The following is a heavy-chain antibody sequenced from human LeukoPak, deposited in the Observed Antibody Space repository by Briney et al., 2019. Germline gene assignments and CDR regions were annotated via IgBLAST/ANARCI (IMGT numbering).Heavy chain of an antibody. J-gene: IGHJ4*02. CDR3: ARESHLLWFGESAFYNDY. CDR1: GYTFTSYG. D-gene: IGHD3-10*01. CDR2: ISAYNGNT. V-gene: IGHV1-18*01. Sequence: ASVKVSCKASGYTFTSYGISWVRQAPGQGLEWMGWISAYNGNTNYAQKLQGRVTMTTDTSTSTAYMELRSLRSDDTAVYYCARESHLLWFGESAFYNDYWGQGTLVTVSS.